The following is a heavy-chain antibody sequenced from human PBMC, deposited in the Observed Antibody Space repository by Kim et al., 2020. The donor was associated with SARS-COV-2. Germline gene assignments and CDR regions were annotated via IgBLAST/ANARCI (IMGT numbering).Heavy chain of an antibody. CDR2: TYYGSKWSS. Sequence: SQTLSLTCAISGDSVSSHSAVWNWIRQSPSRGLEWLGRTYYGSKWSSNYAVSVKSRIIINADTSKNQVSLQLNSVTPEETAVYYCTRRLGRPSQYNGMDVWRQGTTVPVSS. J-gene: IGHJ6*02. D-gene: IGHD1-1*01. V-gene: IGHV6-1*01. CDR3: TRRLGRPSQYNGMDV. CDR1: GDSVSSHSAV.